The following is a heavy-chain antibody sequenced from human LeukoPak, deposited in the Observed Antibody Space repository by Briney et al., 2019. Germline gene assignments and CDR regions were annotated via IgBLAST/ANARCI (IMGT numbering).Heavy chain of an antibody. J-gene: IGHJ4*02. CDR2: IDSSSSTI. CDR1: GFIFSDYN. CDR3: ARGGRRF. V-gene: IGHV3-48*04. Sequence: PGGSLRLSCEASGFIFSDYNMNWVRQAPGKGLEWLSFIDSSSSTIYYADSVKGRFAISRDNAKNSLFLQMDSLRAEDTALYYCARGGRRFWGQGTLVTVSS. D-gene: IGHD3-16*01.